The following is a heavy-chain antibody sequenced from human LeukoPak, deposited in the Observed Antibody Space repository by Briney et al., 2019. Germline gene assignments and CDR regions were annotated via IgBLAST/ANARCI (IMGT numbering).Heavy chain of an antibody. V-gene: IGHV4-39*02. J-gene: IGHJ4*02. CDR2: IYYSGST. D-gene: IGHD3-3*01. Sequence: PSETLSLTCTVSGGSISSSSYYWGWIRQPPGKGLEWIGSIYYSGSTYYNPSLKSRVTISVDTSKNQFSLKLSSVTAADTAVYYCAREFGVVIPFDYWGRGTLVTVSS. CDR3: AREFGVVIPFDY. CDR1: GGSISSSSYY.